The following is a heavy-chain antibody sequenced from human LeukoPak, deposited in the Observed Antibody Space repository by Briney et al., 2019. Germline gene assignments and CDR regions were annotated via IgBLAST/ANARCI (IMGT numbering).Heavy chain of an antibody. CDR2: VYDTGAT. Sequence: SEALSLTCTVSGGSISGYYWSWIRQPPGKRLEWIGYVYDTGATNYNPSLKSRFTISIDTSKNRFSLYLSSVTAADTAVYYCARLPLIATTRGGFDPWGQGTLVTVSS. D-gene: IGHD1/OR15-1a*01. CDR1: GGSISGYY. CDR3: ARLPLIATTRGGFDP. J-gene: IGHJ5*02. V-gene: IGHV4-59*08.